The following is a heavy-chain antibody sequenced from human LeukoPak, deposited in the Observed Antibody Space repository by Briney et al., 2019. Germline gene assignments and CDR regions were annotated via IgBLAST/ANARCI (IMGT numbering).Heavy chain of an antibody. CDR2: IRSKANSYAT. J-gene: IGHJ4*02. CDR1: GFTFSGSA. V-gene: IGHV3-73*01. D-gene: IGHD3-22*01. Sequence: GGSLRLSCAASGFTFSGSAMHWVRQASGKGLEWVGRIRSKANSYATAYAASVKGRFTISRDDSKNTAYLQMNSLKTEDTAVYYCTRLSDSSGYYYEGFDYWGQGTLVTVSS. CDR3: TRLSDSSGYYYEGFDY.